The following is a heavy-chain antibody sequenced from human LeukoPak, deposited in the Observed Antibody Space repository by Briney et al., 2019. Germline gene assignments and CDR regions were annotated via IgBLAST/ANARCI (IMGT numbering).Heavy chain of an antibody. D-gene: IGHD6-19*01. J-gene: IGHJ6*03. CDR1: GGSFSGYY. V-gene: IGHV4-34*01. CDR2: INHSGST. CDR3: ARLKGAVAGTYYYYYYMDV. Sequence: SETLSLTCAVYGGSFSGYYWSWIRQPPGKGLEWIGEINHSGSTNYNPSLKSRVTISVDTSKNQFSLKLSSVTAADTAVYYCARLKGAVAGTYYYYYYMDVWGKGTTVTISS.